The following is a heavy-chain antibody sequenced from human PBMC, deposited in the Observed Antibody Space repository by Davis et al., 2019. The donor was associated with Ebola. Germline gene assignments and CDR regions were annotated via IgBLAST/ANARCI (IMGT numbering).Heavy chain of an antibody. Sequence: GESLKISCAASGFTFSSYSMNWVRQAPGKGLEWVSSISSSSSYIYYADSVKGRFTISRDNAKNSRDLQMNSLRAEDTDGYYCARAPEKADQAPYRGLDDGGQGTLGTVSS. V-gene: IGHV3-21*01. D-gene: IGHD5-24*01. J-gene: IGHJ4*02. CDR3: ARAPEKADQAPYRGLDD. CDR1: GFTFSSYS. CDR2: ISSSSSYI.